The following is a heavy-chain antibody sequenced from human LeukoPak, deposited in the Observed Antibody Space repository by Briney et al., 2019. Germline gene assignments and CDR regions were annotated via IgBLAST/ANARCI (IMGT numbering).Heavy chain of an antibody. Sequence: GGSLRLSCAASGFTFSSYAMSWVRQAPGKGLEWVSAISGSGGNTYYADSVKGRFTISRDNSKNTLYLQMNSLRAEDTAVYYCAKKPGYNYGPTRDAGYYYYYGMDVWGQGTTVTVSS. V-gene: IGHV3-23*01. CDR1: GFTFSSYA. CDR3: AKKPGYNYGPTRDAGYYYYYGMDV. D-gene: IGHD5-18*01. CDR2: ISGSGGNT. J-gene: IGHJ6*02.